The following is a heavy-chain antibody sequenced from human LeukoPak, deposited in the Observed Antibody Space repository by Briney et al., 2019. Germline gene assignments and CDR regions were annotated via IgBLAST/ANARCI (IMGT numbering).Heavy chain of an antibody. D-gene: IGHD2-21*01. CDR3: ANGIAYFDY. CDR2: ITSGNNYI. Sequence: GGSLRLSCAASGFTSEFTFGTYSMNWVRQAPGKGLEWVSSITSGNNYIYYADSMKGRFTISRDNAKNSLYLQMNSLRAEDTAVYCCANGIAYFDYWGQGTLVTVSS. J-gene: IGHJ4*02. CDR1: GFTSEFTFGTYS. V-gene: IGHV3-21*01.